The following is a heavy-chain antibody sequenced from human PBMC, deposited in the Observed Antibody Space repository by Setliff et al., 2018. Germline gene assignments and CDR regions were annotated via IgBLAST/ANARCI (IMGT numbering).Heavy chain of an antibody. D-gene: IGHD5-18*01. Sequence: SETLSLTCTVSGGSFTPYYWGWIRQPPGKGLEWIGEINHRGSTNYNPSLKSRLTMSIDKSKNQFSLKLSSVTAADTAVYYCARGGYSYGYVGYYYYMDVWGKGTTVTVSS. CDR3: ARGGYSYGYVGYYYYMDV. V-gene: IGHV4-34*01. CDR1: GGSFTPYY. J-gene: IGHJ6*03. CDR2: INHRGST.